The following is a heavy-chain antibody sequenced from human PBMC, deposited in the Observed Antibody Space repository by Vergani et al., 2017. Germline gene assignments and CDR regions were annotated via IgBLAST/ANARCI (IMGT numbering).Heavy chain of an antibody. Sequence: EVQLVESGGGLVKPGGSLRLSCAASGFTFSSYSMNWVRQAPGKGLEWVSSISSSSSYIYYAASVKGRFTISRDNAKNSLYLQMNRLRAEDTAVYYCAGFGRAVTPLYGMDVWGQGTTVTVSS. D-gene: IGHD4-17*01. J-gene: IGHJ6*02. CDR2: ISSSSSYI. CDR1: GFTFSSYS. CDR3: AGFGRAVTPLYGMDV. V-gene: IGHV3-21*01.